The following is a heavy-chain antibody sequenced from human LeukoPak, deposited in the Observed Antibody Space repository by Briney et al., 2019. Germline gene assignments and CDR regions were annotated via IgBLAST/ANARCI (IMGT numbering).Heavy chain of an antibody. CDR1: GGSFSGYY. V-gene: IGHV4-34*01. CDR2: INHSGST. Sequence: PSETLSLTCAVYGGSFSGYYWSWIRQPPGKGLEWIGEINHSGSTNYNPSLKSRVTISVDTSKNQFSLKLSFVTAADTAVYYCARGGLRYFDWLYNWFDPWGQGTLVTVSS. D-gene: IGHD3-9*01. CDR3: ARGGLRYFDWLYNWFDP. J-gene: IGHJ5*02.